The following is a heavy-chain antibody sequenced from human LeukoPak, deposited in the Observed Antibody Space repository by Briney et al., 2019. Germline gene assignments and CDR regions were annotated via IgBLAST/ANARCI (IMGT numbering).Heavy chain of an antibody. D-gene: IGHD3-10*01. V-gene: IGHV3-21*04. CDR1: RFTFSTYT. CDR3: AKLDYYGNY. J-gene: IGHJ4*02. Sequence: GGSLRLSCAASRFTFSTYTMSWVRQAPGKGLEWVSSISSSGSYIYYTDSVKGRFTISRDNSKNTLYLQMNSLRAEDTAVYYCAKLDYYGNYWGQGTLVTVSS. CDR2: ISSSGSYI.